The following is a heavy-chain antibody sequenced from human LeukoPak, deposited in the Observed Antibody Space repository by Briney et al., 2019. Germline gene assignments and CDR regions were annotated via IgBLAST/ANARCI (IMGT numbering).Heavy chain of an antibody. Sequence: SETLSLTCPVSGGSISSYYWSWIRQPPGKGLECIGYIYYSGSTNYNPSLKSRVTISVDTSKNQFSLKLSSVTAADTAVYYCARLHPTTSFDYWGQGTLVTVSS. V-gene: IGHV4-59*01. CDR3: ARLHPTTSFDY. CDR1: GGSISSYY. J-gene: IGHJ4*02. D-gene: IGHD1-14*01. CDR2: IYYSGST.